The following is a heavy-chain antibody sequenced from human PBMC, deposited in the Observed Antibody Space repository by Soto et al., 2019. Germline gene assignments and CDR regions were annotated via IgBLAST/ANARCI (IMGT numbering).Heavy chain of an antibody. J-gene: IGHJ4*02. CDR3: ARDCYDSSGYRYFDY. CDR2: IYNSGST. V-gene: IGHV4-31*03. CDR1: GGSISSGGYY. D-gene: IGHD3-22*01. Sequence: SETLSLTCTVSGGSISSGGYYWSWIRQHPGKGLEWIGYIYNSGSTYYKPPLKSRVTISVDTSKNQFSLKLSSVTAADTAVYYCARDCYDSSGYRYFDYWGQGTLVTVSS.